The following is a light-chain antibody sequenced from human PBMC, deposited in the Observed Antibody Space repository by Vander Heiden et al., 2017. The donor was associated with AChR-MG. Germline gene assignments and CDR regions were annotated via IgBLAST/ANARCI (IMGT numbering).Light chain of an antibody. CDR2: GAS. V-gene: IGKV3-20*01. CDR1: QIMSSNY. Sequence: LVLTQSPGTLSLSPGETVTLSCRARQIMSSNYLAWYQHRPGQAPTPLIYGASIRATGIPARFSGSGSGTDFTLTISRLESEDFAVYYCHQDGSSPRTFGQGTRVEI. CDR3: HQDGSSPRT. J-gene: IGKJ1*01.